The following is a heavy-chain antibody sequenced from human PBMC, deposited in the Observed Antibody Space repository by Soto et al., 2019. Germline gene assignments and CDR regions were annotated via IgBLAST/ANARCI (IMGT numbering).Heavy chain of an antibody. CDR3: ARGRVRYYGSGSYSNYGMDV. CDR1: GGSFSGYY. J-gene: IGHJ6*02. Sequence: PSETLSLTCTVSGGSFSGYYWSWIRQPPGKGLEWIGEINHSGSTNYNPSLKSRVTISVDTSKNQFSLKLSSVTAADTAVYYCARGRVRYYGSGSYSNYGMDVWGQGTTVTVSS. CDR2: INHSGST. V-gene: IGHV4-34*01. D-gene: IGHD3-10*01.